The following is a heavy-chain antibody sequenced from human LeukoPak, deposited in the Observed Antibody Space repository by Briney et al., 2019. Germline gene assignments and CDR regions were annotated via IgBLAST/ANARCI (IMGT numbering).Heavy chain of an antibody. J-gene: IGHJ3*02. CDR2: ISSSSSYI. CDR3: ARVIAVAGTGAFDI. V-gene: IGHV3-21*01. Sequence: KPGGSLTLSCAASGFTFSNYAMSWVPQAPGKGLEWVSSISSSSSYIYYADSVKGRFTISRDNAKNSLYLQMNSLRAEDTAVYYCARVIAVAGTGAFDIWGQGTMVTVSS. D-gene: IGHD6-19*01. CDR1: GFTFSNYA.